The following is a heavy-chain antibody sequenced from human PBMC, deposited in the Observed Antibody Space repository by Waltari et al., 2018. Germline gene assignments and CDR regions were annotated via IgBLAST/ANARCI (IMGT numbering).Heavy chain of an antibody. CDR1: GFSFSTYW. CDR3: ARSGFMDV. V-gene: IGHV3-74*03. J-gene: IGHJ6*01. CDR2: INPNGNTV. D-gene: IGHD3-10*01. Sequence: EVQLVESGGGLVRPGGSLRLTCADCGFSFSTYWMNWARQVPGEGLVSVARINPNGNTVLYAYSVKGRFTSSRANAKNMLYLQMNSLRDDDTAVYYCARSGFMDVWGQGTTVTVSS.